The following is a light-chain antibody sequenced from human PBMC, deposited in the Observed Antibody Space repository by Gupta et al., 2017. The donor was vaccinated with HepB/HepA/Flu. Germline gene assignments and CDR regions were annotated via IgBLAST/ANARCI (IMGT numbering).Light chain of an antibody. J-gene: IGKJ4*01. Sequence: DILMTQSLDSLAVSLGERATINCKSSQSILVSSNNKNYLAWYQQKPGQPPKLLFYWASTRESGVPDRFSGSGSGTDFTLTISSLQAEDVAVYYCQQYYDTPQITFGGGTKVEIK. CDR2: WAS. CDR1: QSILVSSNNKNY. V-gene: IGKV4-1*01. CDR3: QQYYDTPQIT.